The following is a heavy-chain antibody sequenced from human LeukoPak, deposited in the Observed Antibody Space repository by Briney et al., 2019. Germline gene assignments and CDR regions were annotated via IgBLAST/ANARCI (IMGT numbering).Heavy chain of an antibody. CDR3: AKLIRSGWFGGGFDY. J-gene: IGHJ4*02. V-gene: IGHV3-9*01. Sequence: GGSLRPSCAASGFTFDDYAMHWVRQAPGKGLEWVSGISWNSGSIGYADSVKGRFTISRDNAKNSLYLQMNSLRAEDTALYYCAKLIRSGWFGGGFDYWGQGTLVTVSS. CDR2: ISWNSGSI. CDR1: GFTFDDYA. D-gene: IGHD6-19*01.